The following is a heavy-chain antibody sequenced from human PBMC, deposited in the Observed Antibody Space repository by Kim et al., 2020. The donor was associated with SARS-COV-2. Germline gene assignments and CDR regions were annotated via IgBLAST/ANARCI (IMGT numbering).Heavy chain of an antibody. CDR3: AAAPEKGRWLQF. D-gene: IGHD5-12*01. Sequence: GGSLRLSCAASGFTFSSYDMHWVRQATGKGLEWVSAIGTAGDTYYPGSVKGRFTISRENAKNSLYLQMNSLRAGDTAVYYCAAAPEKGRWLQFWGQGTLVTVSS. V-gene: IGHV3-13*04. CDR1: GFTFSSYD. J-gene: IGHJ4*02. CDR2: IGTAGDT.